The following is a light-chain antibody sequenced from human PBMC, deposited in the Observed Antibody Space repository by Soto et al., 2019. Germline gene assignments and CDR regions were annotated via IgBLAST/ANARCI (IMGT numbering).Light chain of an antibody. J-gene: IGLJ7*01. CDR1: NIGVKN. Sequence: SYVLTQPPSVSVAPGQTATITCGENNIGVKNVHWFQQKPGQAPVLVVYDDRDRPSGIPERFSGSNSGNTATLTISRVEAGDEADYYCQVWDSGSDQVVFGGGTQLTVL. CDR3: QVWDSGSDQVV. V-gene: IGLV3-21*02. CDR2: DDR.